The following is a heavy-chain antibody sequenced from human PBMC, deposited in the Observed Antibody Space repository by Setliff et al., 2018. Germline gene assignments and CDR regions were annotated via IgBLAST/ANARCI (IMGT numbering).Heavy chain of an antibody. CDR3: ATDGPVLNGDYIS. CDR1: GASISTTYYY. V-gene: IGHV4-39*07. D-gene: IGHD3-10*01. J-gene: IGHJ5*02. Sequence: PSETLSLTCSVSGASISTTYYYWDWIRQSPEKGLEWIGTIYQNGITYYNPSVKSRVTISVDKSKNQFSLSLGSATAADTAVYYCATDGPVLNGDYISWGQGTLVTVSS. CDR2: IYQNGIT.